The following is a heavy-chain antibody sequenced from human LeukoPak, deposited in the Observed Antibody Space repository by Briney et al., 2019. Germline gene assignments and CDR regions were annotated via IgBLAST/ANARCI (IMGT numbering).Heavy chain of an antibody. CDR1: GFNFRSYG. CDR3: ARRDPFDY. J-gene: IGHJ4*02. D-gene: IGHD2-21*02. CDR2: IWYDGSNK. Sequence: GGSLRLSCAASGFNFRSYGMHWVRQAPGKGLEWVAVIWYDGSNKNYADSVKGRFTISRDNSQNTLYLQMNSLRAEDTAVYHCARRDPFDYWGQGTLVTVSS. V-gene: IGHV3-33*01.